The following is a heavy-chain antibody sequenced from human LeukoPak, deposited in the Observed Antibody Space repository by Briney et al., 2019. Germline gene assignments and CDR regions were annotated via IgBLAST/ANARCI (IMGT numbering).Heavy chain of an antibody. CDR2: IYRDGNT. V-gene: IGHV3-53*05. Sequence: HPGGSLRLSCAASGFSVSSNYMSWVRQAPGKGLEWVSAIYRDGNTYYADSVKGRFTISRDTSKNTLFLQMNSLRSEDTAVYYCARGPITFGGASFDPWGQGTLVTVSS. CDR3: ARGPITFGGASFDP. D-gene: IGHD3-16*01. J-gene: IGHJ5*02. CDR1: GFSVSSNY.